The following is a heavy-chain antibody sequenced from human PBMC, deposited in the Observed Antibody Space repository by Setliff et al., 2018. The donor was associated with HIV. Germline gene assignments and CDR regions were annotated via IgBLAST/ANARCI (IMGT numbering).Heavy chain of an antibody. CDR1: GGSFSGYY. V-gene: IGHV4-4*08. CDR3: ARRGYSYVERVYYYYMDV. Sequence: SETLSLTCAVFGGSFSGYYWSWIRQPPGKGLEWIGHIYTSGSTNYNPSLKSRVTISVDTSKNQISLKLSSVTAADTAMYYCARRGYSYVERVYYYYMDVWGKGTTVTVSS. D-gene: IGHD5-18*01. CDR2: IYTSGST. J-gene: IGHJ6*03.